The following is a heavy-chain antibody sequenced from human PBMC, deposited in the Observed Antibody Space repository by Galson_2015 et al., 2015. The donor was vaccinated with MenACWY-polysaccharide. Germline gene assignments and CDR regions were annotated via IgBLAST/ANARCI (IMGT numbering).Heavy chain of an antibody. J-gene: IGHJ4*02. CDR2: IKQDGTET. CDR1: GFTFSRYW. D-gene: IGHD6-19*01. V-gene: IGHV3-7*01. CDR3: ARDEGSGWLGPYFYED. Sequence: SLRLSCAASGFTFSRYWMSWVRQSPGKGLEWVAHIKQDGTETKYMDSVKGRFTISRDNAKNPLYLQMNSLRADDTAVYYCARDEGSGWLGPYFYEDWGQGTLVTVSS.